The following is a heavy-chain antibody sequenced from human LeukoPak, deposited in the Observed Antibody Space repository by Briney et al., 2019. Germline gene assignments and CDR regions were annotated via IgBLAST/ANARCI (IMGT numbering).Heavy chain of an antibody. CDR2: IWYDGSNK. J-gene: IGHJ4*02. CDR1: GFTFSSYG. V-gene: IGHV3-33*06. CDR3: AKDKTVQSGWPQLFDY. Sequence: GGSLRLSCAASGFTFSSYGMHWVRQAPGKGLEWVAVIWYDGSNKYYADSVKGRFTISRDNSKNTLYLQMNSLRAEDTAVYYCAKDKTVQSGWPQLFDYWGQGTLVTVSS. D-gene: IGHD6-19*01.